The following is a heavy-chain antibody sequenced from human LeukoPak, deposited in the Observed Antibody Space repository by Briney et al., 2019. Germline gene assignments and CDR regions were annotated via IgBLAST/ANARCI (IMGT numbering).Heavy chain of an antibody. V-gene: IGHV1-46*01. CDR3: ARKGRRRDDAFDI. CDR1: GYTFTSYY. D-gene: IGHD1-1*01. CDR2: INPSGGST. J-gene: IGHJ3*02. Sequence: ASVKVSCKASGYTFTSYYMHWVRQAPGQGLEWMGIINPSGGSTSYAQKFQGRVTMTRDMSTSTAYMELRSLRSDDTAVYYCARKGRRRDDAFDIWGQGTMVTVSS.